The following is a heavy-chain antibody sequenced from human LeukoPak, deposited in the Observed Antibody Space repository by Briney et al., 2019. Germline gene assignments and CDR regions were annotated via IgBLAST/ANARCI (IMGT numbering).Heavy chain of an antibody. J-gene: IGHJ4*02. D-gene: IGHD6-13*01. V-gene: IGHV3-7*01. Sequence: GGSLRLSCAVSGFTFSTYWMSWVRQAPGKGLEWVANIKQDGTEKYYVDSVKGRFTISRDNAKISLYLQMNSLRAEDTAVYFCARPYRSGWYIQYYFDPWGQGTLVTVSS. CDR3: ARPYRSGWYIQYYFDP. CDR2: IKQDGTEK. CDR1: GFTFSTYW.